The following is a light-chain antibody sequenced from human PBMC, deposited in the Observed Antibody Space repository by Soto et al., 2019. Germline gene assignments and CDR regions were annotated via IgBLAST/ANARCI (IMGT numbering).Light chain of an antibody. J-gene: IGKJ4*01. CDR3: LQDHEYLT. CDR1: QDVSND. CDR2: AAS. V-gene: IGKV1-6*01. Sequence: AIQMTQSPSSLSASVGDRVTITYRASQDVSNDLGWYQQKPGKAPNLLIYAASTLQSGVPSRFSGSGSGTDFTLTISSLQPEDSASYYCLQDHEYLTFGGGTRVEIK.